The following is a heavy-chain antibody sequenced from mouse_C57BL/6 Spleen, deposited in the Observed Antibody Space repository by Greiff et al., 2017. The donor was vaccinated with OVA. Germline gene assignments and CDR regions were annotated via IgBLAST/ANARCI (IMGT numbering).Heavy chain of an antibody. D-gene: IGHD1-1*01. CDR2: INPSSGYT. V-gene: IGHV1-4*01. CDR1: GYTFTSYT. CDR3: ARCLGRDDFDY. J-gene: IGHJ2*01. Sequence: QVQLQQSGAELARPGASVKMSCKASGYTFTSYTMHWVKQRPGQGLEWIGYINPSSGYTTYNQKFKDKATLTADKSSSTAYMQLSSLTSEDSAVYYCARCLGRDDFDYWGQGTTLTVSS.